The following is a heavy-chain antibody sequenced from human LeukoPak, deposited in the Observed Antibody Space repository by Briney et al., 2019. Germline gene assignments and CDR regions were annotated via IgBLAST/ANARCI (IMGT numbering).Heavy chain of an antibody. V-gene: IGHV3-23*01. D-gene: IGHD6-13*01. CDR3: AKRSSSGYAFDI. CDR2: ISGSGGST. Sequence: GGSLRLSCAASGFTFSSYVMSWVRQAPGKGLEWVSAISGSGGSTYYADSVKGRFTISRDNSKNTLYLQMNSLRAEDTAVYYCAKRSSSGYAFDIWGQGTMVTVSS. J-gene: IGHJ3*02. CDR1: GFTFSSYV.